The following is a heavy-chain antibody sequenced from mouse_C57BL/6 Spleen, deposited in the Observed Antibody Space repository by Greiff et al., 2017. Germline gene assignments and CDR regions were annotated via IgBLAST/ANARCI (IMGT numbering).Heavy chain of an antibody. J-gene: IGHJ2*01. V-gene: IGHV1-81*01. CDR1: GYTFTSYG. CDR2: IYPRSGNT. CDR3: ARKADGYFDY. Sequence: VQRVESGAELARPGASVKLSCKASGYTFTSYGISWVKQRTGQGLEWIGEIYPRSGNTYYNEKFKGKATLTADKSSSTAYMELRSLTSEDSAVYFCARKADGYFDYWGQGTTLTVSS. D-gene: IGHD2-3*01.